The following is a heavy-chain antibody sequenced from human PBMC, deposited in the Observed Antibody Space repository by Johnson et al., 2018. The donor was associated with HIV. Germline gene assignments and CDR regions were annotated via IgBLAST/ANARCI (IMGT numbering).Heavy chain of an antibody. CDR2: ISKSGSTI. CDR1: GFTFSDYY. CDR3: ARIPGSGWDHDAFDI. J-gene: IGHJ3*02. D-gene: IGHD6-19*01. Sequence: QMQLVESGGGVVRPGGSLRLSCAASGFTFSDYYMTWIRQAPGKGLEWISYISKSGSTIYYADSVKGRFTISRDNAKNSLYLQMNSLRAEDTAVYYCARIPGSGWDHDAFDIWGQGTMVTVSS. V-gene: IGHV3-11*04.